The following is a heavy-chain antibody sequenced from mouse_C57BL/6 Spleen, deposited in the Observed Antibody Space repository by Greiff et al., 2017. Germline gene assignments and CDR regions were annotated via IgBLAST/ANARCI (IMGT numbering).Heavy chain of an antibody. V-gene: IGHV1-55*01. Sequence: QVQLQQSGAELVKPGASVKMSCTASGFTFTSYWITWVKQRPGQGLEWIGDIYPGSGSTNYNEKFKSKATLTVDTSSSTAYLQLSSLTSGDSTVYYCARDYGSSYEHFDVWGTGTTGTVFS. D-gene: IGHD1-1*01. J-gene: IGHJ1*03. CDR1: GFTFTSYW. CDR2: IYPGSGST. CDR3: ARDYGSSYEHFDV.